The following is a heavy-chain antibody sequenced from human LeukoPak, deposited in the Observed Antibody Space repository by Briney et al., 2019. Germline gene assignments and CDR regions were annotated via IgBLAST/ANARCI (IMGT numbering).Heavy chain of an antibody. D-gene: IGHD3-10*01. J-gene: IGHJ4*02. V-gene: IGHV3-30*18. CDR3: AKVFEVRGARRPKDY. CDR1: GFTFSDYG. CDR2: ISYDGGNK. Sequence: PGGSLRLSCAASGFTFSDYGMHWVRQVPGKGLEWVALISYDGGNKFYADSVRDRFTIPRDNSKNTLFLQMNSLRIEDTAVYYCAKVFEVRGARRPKDYWGQGTLVIVSS.